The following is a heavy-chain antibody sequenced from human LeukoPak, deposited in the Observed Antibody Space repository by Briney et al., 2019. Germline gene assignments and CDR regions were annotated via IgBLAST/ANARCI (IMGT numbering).Heavy chain of an antibody. D-gene: IGHD2-2*01. CDR3: AKIIVVVPAAAYRDDY. V-gene: IGHV3-23*01. CDR1: GFTFSSYA. Sequence: GGSLRLSCAASGFTFSSYAMSWVRQAPGKGLEWVSAISGSGGSTYYADSVKGRFTISRNNSKNTLCLQMNSLRAEDTAVYYCAKIIVVVPAAAYRDDYWGQGTLVTVSS. CDR2: ISGSGGST. J-gene: IGHJ4*02.